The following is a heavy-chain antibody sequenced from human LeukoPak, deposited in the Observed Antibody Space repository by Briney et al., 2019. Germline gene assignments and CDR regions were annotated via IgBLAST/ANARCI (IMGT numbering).Heavy chain of an antibody. V-gene: IGHV4-4*02. D-gene: IGHD2-2*01. CDR3: ARAGQYCSSTSCYGY. Sequence: SGTLSLTCAVSGGSISSSNWWSWVRQPPGKGLEWIGEIYHSGSTNYNPSLKSRVTISVDKSKNQFSLKLSSVTAADTAVYYCARAGQYCSSTSCYGYWGQGTLVTVSS. CDR1: GGSISSSNW. CDR2: IYHSGST. J-gene: IGHJ4*02.